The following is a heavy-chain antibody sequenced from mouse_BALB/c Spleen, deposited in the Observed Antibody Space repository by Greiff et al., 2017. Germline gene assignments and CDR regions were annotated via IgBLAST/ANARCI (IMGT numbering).Heavy chain of an antibody. J-gene: IGHJ2*01. CDR1: GFNTKDTY. D-gene: IGHD1-1*01. Sequence: EVQLQQSGAELVKPGASVKLSCTASGFNTKDTYMHWVKQRPEQGLEWIGRIDPANGNTKYDPKFQGKATITADTSSNTAYLQLSSLTSEDTAVYYCARSDTVVAGRFDYWGQGTTLTVSS. CDR3: ARSDTVVAGRFDY. V-gene: IGHV14-3*02. CDR2: IDPANGNT.